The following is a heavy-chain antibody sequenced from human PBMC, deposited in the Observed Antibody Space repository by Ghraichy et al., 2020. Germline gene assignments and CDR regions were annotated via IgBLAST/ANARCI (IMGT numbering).Heavy chain of an antibody. CDR2: ISYDGSNK. J-gene: IGHJ4*02. D-gene: IGHD5-18*01. CDR3: AKDQDTAMVDLGVDY. Sequence: GGSLRLSCAASGFTFSSYGMHWVRQAPGKGLEWVAVISYDGSNKYYADSVKGRFTISRDNSKNTLYLQMNSLRAEDTAVYYCAKDQDTAMVDLGVDYWGQGTLVTVSS. V-gene: IGHV3-30*18. CDR1: GFTFSSYG.